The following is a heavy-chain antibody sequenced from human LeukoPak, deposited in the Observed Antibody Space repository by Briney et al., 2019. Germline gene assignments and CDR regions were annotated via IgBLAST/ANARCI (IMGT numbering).Heavy chain of an antibody. D-gene: IGHD2-2*01. Sequence: SETLSLTCTVSGGSISSSSYYCGWIRQPPGKGLEWIGSIYYSGSTYYNPSLKSRVTISVDTSKNQFSLKLSSVTAADTAVYYCARQVDTSRGAVWGKGTTVTVSS. CDR1: GGSISSSSYY. J-gene: IGHJ6*04. V-gene: IGHV4-39*01. CDR3: ARQVDTSRGAV. CDR2: IYYSGST.